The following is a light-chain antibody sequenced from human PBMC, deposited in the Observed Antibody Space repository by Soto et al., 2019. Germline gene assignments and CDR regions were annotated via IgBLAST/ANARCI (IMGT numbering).Light chain of an antibody. CDR2: AAS. J-gene: IGKJ1*01. Sequence: IQVTQSPASLSASFGDRVTITWRASQGIRNDLGWYQQKPGKAPKLLIYAASTLQSGVPPRFSGSGSGADFTLTISRLEPEDFAVYYCQQYGSSPPRTFGQGTKVDIK. CDR1: QGIRND. CDR3: QQYGSSPPRT. V-gene: IGKV1-17*01.